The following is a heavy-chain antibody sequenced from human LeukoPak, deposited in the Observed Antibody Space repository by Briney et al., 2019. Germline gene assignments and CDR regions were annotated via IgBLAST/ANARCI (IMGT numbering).Heavy chain of an antibody. CDR3: AKGPLLSGGSTRYFQH. CDR1: GFTFSSYA. CDR2: ISGTGGST. V-gene: IGHV3-23*01. J-gene: IGHJ1*01. Sequence: PGGSLRLSCAASGFTFSSYAMNWVRQAPGKGLEWVSTISGTGGSTYYADSVKGRFTISRDNSKNTLYLQMNSLRAEDTAVYYCAKGPLLSGGSTRYFQHWGQGTLVTVSS. D-gene: IGHD2-15*01.